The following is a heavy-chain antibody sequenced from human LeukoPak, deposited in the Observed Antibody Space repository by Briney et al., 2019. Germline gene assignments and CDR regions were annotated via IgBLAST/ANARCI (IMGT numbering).Heavy chain of an antibody. CDR2: ITSSSSYI. CDR3: ARDPYSGNYGAYYYYMDV. D-gene: IGHD1-26*01. Sequence: GGSLRLSCAASGFTFTSYNMNWVRQAPGKGLEWVSSITSSSSYIYYADSVKGRFTNSRDNAKNSLYLQMDSLRVEDTAVYYCARDPYSGNYGAYYYYMDVWGKGTTVTISS. J-gene: IGHJ6*03. CDR1: GFTFTSYN. V-gene: IGHV3-21*06.